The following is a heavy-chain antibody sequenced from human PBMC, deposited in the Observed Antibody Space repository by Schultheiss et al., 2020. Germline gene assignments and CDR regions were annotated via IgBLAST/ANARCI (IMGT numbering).Heavy chain of an antibody. CDR1: GGSISGRNW. D-gene: IGHD3-10*01. Sequence: SQPLSLTCTVSGGSISGRNWWSWVRQHPGKGLEWLGYIYYSGSTYYNPSLKSRVTISVDTSKNQFSLKLSSVTAADTAVYYCARGYYYGSGSYYNVGMDVWGQGTTV. CDR2: IYYSGST. V-gene: IGHV4-31*03. J-gene: IGHJ6*02. CDR3: ARGYYYGSGSYYNVGMDV.